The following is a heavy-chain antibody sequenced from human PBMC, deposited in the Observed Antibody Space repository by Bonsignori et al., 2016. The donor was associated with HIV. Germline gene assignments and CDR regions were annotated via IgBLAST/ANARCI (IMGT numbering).Heavy chain of an antibody. J-gene: IGHJ1*01. D-gene: IGHD3-3*01. CDR3: ARGAYYDFWSGYYRTEYFQH. CDR2: ISTSSSYI. V-gene: IGHV3-21*01. Sequence: VRQAPGKGLEWVSSISTSSSYIYYADSVKGRFTISRDNAKNSLYLQMNSLRAEDTAVYYCARGAYYDFWSGYYRTEYFQHWGQGTLVTVSS.